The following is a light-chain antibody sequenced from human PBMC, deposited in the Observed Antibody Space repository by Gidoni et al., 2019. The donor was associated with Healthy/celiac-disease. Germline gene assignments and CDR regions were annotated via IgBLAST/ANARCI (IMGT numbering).Light chain of an antibody. CDR2: DAS. J-gene: IGKJ5*01. Sequence: EMGLTRSPATLSLSPGEKATLSCRASQSVSSYLSWYHQKHGQAPRLLIDDASNSATVVPARFSGSGSATDFTPTISSLEPEDFAVYYCQQRSNWPAITFGQGTRVEIK. CDR1: QSVSSY. CDR3: QQRSNWPAIT. V-gene: IGKV3-11*01.